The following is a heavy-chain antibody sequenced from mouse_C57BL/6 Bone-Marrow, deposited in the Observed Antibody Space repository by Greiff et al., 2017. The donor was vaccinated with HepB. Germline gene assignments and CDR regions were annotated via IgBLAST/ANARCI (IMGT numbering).Heavy chain of an antibody. CDR1: GFTFSSYA. Sequence: EVKLMESGGGLVKPGGSLKLSCAASGFTFSSYAMSWVRQTPEKRLEWVATISDGGSYTYYPDNVKGRFTISRDNAKNNLYLQMSQLKSEDTAMYYCARDRYYGSRRTWYFDVWGTGTPVTVSP. V-gene: IGHV5-4*01. J-gene: IGHJ1*03. D-gene: IGHD1-1*01. CDR2: ISDGGSYT. CDR3: ARDRYYGSRRTWYFDV.